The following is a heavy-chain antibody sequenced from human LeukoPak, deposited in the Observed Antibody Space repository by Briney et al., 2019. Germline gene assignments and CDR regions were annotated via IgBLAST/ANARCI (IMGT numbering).Heavy chain of an antibody. Sequence: PGGSLRLSCAASGFTFRSYAMSWVRQAPGKGLEWVSAISGSGNSTYYADSVKGRFTISRDNSKNTLYLQMNSLSAEGTAVYYCAKVQYVYYGSGSYDMDVWGQGTPVTVSS. J-gene: IGHJ6*02. CDR1: GFTFRSYA. CDR2: ISGSGNST. CDR3: AKVQYVYYGSGSYDMDV. V-gene: IGHV3-23*01. D-gene: IGHD3-10*01.